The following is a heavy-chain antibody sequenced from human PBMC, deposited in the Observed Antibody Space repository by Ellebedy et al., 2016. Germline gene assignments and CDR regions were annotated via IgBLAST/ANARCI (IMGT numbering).Heavy chain of an antibody. CDR1: GYSFTNYY. Sequence: ASVKVSCKTSGYSFTNYYMHWVRQAPGQRLKWMGMINPPDGGTKYAQTFQGRVTMTRDTSTSTVYMDLRSLSSEDSAIYYCAREYSGGDFDYWGQGTLVTVSS. V-gene: IGHV1-46*01. CDR3: AREYSGGDFDY. D-gene: IGHD2-21*01. CDR2: INPPDGGT. J-gene: IGHJ4*02.